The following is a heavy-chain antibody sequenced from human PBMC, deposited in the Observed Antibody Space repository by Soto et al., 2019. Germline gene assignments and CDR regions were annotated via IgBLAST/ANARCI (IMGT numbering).Heavy chain of an antibody. V-gene: IGHV3-11*01. CDR3: AKPLSLYSSSYLDY. J-gene: IGHJ4*02. Sequence: PGGSLRLSCAASGFSFSDYYMSWIRQAPGKGLEWVSYISSSGDTKRYAESVKGRFTISRDNARNSLHLEMNSLRAEDTAVYYCAKPLSLYSSSYLDYWAQGTLVTVSS. D-gene: IGHD6-13*01. CDR1: GFSFSDYY. CDR2: ISSSGDTK.